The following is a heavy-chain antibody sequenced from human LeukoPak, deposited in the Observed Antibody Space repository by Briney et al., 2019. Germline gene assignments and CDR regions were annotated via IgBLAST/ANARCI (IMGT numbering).Heavy chain of an antibody. CDR1: GFTFSSYG. CDR2: IRYDGSNK. D-gene: IGHD3-10*01. CDR3: AKAHNYYGSGSSVIPFDY. V-gene: IGHV3-30*02. J-gene: IGHJ4*02. Sequence: GGSLRLSCAASGFTFSSYGMHWVRQAPGKGLEWVAFIRYDGSNKYYADSVKGRFTISRDNSKNTLYLQMNSPRAEDTAVYYCAKAHNYYGSGSSVIPFDYWGQGTLVTVSS.